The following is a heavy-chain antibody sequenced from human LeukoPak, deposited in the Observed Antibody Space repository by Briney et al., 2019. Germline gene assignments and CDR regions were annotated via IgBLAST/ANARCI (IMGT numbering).Heavy chain of an antibody. CDR1: GYTFTGYY. D-gene: IGHD3-22*01. J-gene: IGHJ4*02. Sequence: ASVKVSCKASGYTFTGYYMHWVRQAPGQGLEWMGRINPNSGGTNYAQKFQGRVTMTRDTSISTAYMELGRLRSDDTAVYYCARVADSSGYPNYFDYWGQGTLVTVSS. CDR3: ARVADSSGYPNYFDY. CDR2: INPNSGGT. V-gene: IGHV1-2*06.